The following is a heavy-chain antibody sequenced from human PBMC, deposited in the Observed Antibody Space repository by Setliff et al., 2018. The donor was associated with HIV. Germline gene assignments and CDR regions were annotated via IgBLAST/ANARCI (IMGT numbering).Heavy chain of an antibody. J-gene: IGHJ2*01. CDR3: AREYSSSSANWYFDL. D-gene: IGHD6-6*01. Sequence: SETLSLTCTVSGGSISSGSYYCTWLRQAAGKGLEWIGHFYTSGTTNYNPSLESRVTISVDVSKNQFYLKLSSVTAADTAVYYCAREYSSSSANWYFDLWGRGTLVTVSS. CDR2: FYTSGTT. CDR1: GGSISSGSYY. V-gene: IGHV4-61*09.